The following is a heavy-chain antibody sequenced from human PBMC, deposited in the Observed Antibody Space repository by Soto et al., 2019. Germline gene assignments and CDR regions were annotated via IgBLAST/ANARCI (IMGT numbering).Heavy chain of an antibody. V-gene: IGHV4-4*02. J-gene: IGHJ3*02. D-gene: IGHD3-3*02. Sequence: SETLSLTCTVSGVSFSSSNWWSWVRQPPGKGLEWIGEIYHSGSTNYNPSLKSRVTISVDKSKNQFSLKLSSVTAADTAVYYCARVLGNDAFDIWGQGTMVTVSS. CDR1: GVSFSSSNW. CDR2: IYHSGST. CDR3: ARVLGNDAFDI.